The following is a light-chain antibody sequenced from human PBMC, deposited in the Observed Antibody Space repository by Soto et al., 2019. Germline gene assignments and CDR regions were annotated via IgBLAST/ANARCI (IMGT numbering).Light chain of an antibody. V-gene: IGKV3-20*01. CDR3: QNNDSSPRYT. Sequence: EIVLTQSPGTLSLSPGERATLSCRASQSISSSYLAWYRQKPGQAPRLLIYRASSRASGIPDRFSGSGSGTDFTLTISRLEPEDFAVYYCQNNDSSPRYTFGQGTKLEIK. CDR2: RAS. J-gene: IGKJ2*01. CDR1: QSISSSY.